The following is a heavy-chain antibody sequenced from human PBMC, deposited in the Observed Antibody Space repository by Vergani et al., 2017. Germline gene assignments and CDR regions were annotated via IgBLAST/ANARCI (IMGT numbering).Heavy chain of an antibody. CDR3: AGGRQDYYDSSGYSDRWFDP. J-gene: IGHJ5*02. CDR1: GGTFSSYA. CDR2: IIPIFGTA. Sequence: QVQLVQSGAEVKKPGSSVKVSCKASGGTFSSYAISWVRQAPGQGLEWMGGIIPIFGTANYAQKYQGRVTITADESTSAAYMELSSLRSEDTAVYYCAGGRQDYYDSSGYSDRWFDPWGQGTLVTVSS. D-gene: IGHD3-22*01. V-gene: IGHV1-69*01.